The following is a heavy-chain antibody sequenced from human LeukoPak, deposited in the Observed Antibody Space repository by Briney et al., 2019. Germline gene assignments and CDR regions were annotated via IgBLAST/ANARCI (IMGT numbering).Heavy chain of an antibody. J-gene: IGHJ5*02. D-gene: IGHD5-24*01. V-gene: IGHV4-61*09. CDR1: GGSISSGSYD. CDR2: LYTSGSM. CDR3: ARLLDTWLQTFDP. Sequence: PSETLSLTCTVSGGSISSGSYDWYWIRQPAGKGLEWIGHLYTSGSMSYNPSLKSRVTISVDTSKNQFSLKLSSVTAADTAVYYCARLLDTWLQTFDPWGQGTLVTVSS.